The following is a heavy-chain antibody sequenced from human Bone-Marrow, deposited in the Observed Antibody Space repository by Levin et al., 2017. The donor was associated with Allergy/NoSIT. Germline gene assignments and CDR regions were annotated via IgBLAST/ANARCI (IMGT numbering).Heavy chain of an antibody. D-gene: IGHD3-3*01. J-gene: IGHJ4*02. Sequence: GGSLRLSCAASGFTFSSYAMHWVRQAPGKGLEWVAVISYDGSNKYYADSVKGRFTISRDNSKNTLYLQMNSLRAEDTAVYYCARGPPYYDFWSGCYFDYWGQGTLVTVSS. CDR2: ISYDGSNK. CDR1: GFTFSSYA. V-gene: IGHV3-30*04. CDR3: ARGPPYYDFWSGCYFDY.